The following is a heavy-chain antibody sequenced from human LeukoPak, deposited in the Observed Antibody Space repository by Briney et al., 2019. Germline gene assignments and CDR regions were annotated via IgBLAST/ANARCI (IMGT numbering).Heavy chain of an antibody. J-gene: IGHJ4*02. V-gene: IGHV3-11*01. CDR3: TRVYGSGSYYSHC. CDR2: ISSSGNTI. CDR1: GFTFSDSY. Sequence: PGGSLRLSCAAYGFTFSDSYMSSIRQAPGKGLERVSYISSSGNTIYNADSVKGRFTITRDNSKNTLYLQMNSLRAEDTAVYYCTRVYGSGSYYSHCWGQGTLVTVSS. D-gene: IGHD3-10*01.